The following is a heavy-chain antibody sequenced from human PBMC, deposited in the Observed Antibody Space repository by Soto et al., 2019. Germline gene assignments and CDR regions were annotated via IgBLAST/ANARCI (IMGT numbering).Heavy chain of an antibody. CDR3: ASGGGGVGEASFDS. J-gene: IGHJ4*02. Sequence: QVQLEQSGAEVKKPGASVKVSCKTSGYTFTSYTLHWVRQAPGQGLEWMGWINAGNGREKYSQRFQDRASLSPDKSAATAYMKLTTLKSKDTAMYYWASGGGGVGEASFDSWGQGTLVTVSS. D-gene: IGHD3-10*01. CDR2: INAGNGRE. V-gene: IGHV1-3*01. CDR1: GYTFTSYT.